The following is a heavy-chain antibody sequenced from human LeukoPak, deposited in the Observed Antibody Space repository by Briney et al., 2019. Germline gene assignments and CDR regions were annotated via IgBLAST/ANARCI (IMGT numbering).Heavy chain of an antibody. CDR3: ARDWNGSGSPNDF. J-gene: IGHJ4*02. CDR1: GFTFSTYW. D-gene: IGHD3-10*01. Sequence: GGSLRLSCAVSGFTFSTYWMSWVRQAPRKGLEWVANIKTDGSEKYYVDSVKGRFTISRDNAKNSLYLQMNSLRAEDTAVYYCARDWNGSGSPNDFWGQGTLVTVSS. CDR2: IKTDGSEK. V-gene: IGHV3-7*01.